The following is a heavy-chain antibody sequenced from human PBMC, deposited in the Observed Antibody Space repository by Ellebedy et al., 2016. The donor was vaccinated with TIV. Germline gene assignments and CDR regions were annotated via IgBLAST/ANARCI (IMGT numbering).Heavy chain of an antibody. D-gene: IGHD2-8*01. CDR1: GYTFTSYY. Sequence: AASVKVSCKASGYTFTSYYMHWVRQAPGQGLEWMGIINPSGGSTSYAQKLQGRVTMTRDTSTSTVYMELSGLRSEDTAVYYCARESNVIDSGLHRGAFDIWGQGTLVTVSS. V-gene: IGHV1-46*04. J-gene: IGHJ3*02. CDR3: ARESNVIDSGLHRGAFDI. CDR2: INPSGGST.